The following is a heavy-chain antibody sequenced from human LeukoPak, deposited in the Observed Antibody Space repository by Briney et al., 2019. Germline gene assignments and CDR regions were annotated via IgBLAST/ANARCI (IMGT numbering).Heavy chain of an antibody. CDR1: GFTFSSYS. J-gene: IGHJ3*02. Sequence: GGSLRLSCAASGFTFSSYSMNWVRQAPGKGLEWVSSISSSSSYIYYADSVKGRFTISRDNAKNSLYLQMNSLRAEDTAVYYCARVRNGDMDAFDIWGQGTMVTVPS. V-gene: IGHV3-21*01. D-gene: IGHD1-14*01. CDR3: ARVRNGDMDAFDI. CDR2: ISSSSSYI.